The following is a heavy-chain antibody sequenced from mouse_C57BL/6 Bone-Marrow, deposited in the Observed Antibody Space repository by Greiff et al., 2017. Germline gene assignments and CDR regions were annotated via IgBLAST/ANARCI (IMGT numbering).Heavy chain of an antibody. CDR1: GIDFSRYW. CDR3: ARSRILGYSNWCFDV. D-gene: IGHD2-5*01. J-gene: IGHJ1*03. V-gene: IGHV4-1*01. CDR2: INPDSSTI. Sequence: EVKVEESGGGLVQPGGSLKLSCAASGIDFSRYWMSWVRRAPGQGLEWIGEINPDSSTINYAPSLKDKFIISRDNAKNTLYLQMSKVRSEDTALYYCARSRILGYSNWCFDVWGTGTTVTVSA.